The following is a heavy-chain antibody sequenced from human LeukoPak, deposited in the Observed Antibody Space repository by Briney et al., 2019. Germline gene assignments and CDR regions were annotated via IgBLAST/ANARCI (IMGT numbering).Heavy chain of an antibody. J-gene: IGHJ4*02. CDR3: ARALHTGYDYWYFDY. CDR2: ISAYNGKT. D-gene: IGHD5-12*01. V-gene: IGHV1-18*04. Sequence: ASVKVSCKASGYTFTSYGISWVRQAPGQGLEWMGWISAYNGKTIYAQKVQGRVSIATDTSTTTAYMELRSLRSDDTAVYYCARALHTGYDYWYFDYWGQGTLVTVSS. CDR1: GYTFTSYG.